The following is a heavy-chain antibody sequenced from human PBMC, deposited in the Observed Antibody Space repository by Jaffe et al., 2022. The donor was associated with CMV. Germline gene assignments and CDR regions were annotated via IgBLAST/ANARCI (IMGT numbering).Heavy chain of an antibody. CDR1: GFTFGDYA. Sequence: EVQLVESGGGLVQPGRSLRLSCTASGFTFGDYAMSWVRQAPGKGLEWVGFIRSKAYGGTTEYAASVKGRFTISRDDSKSIAYLQMNSLKTEDTAVYYCTRELRYFEGGFDPWGQGTLVTVSS. CDR3: TRELRYFEGGFDP. D-gene: IGHD3-9*01. CDR2: IRSKAYGGTT. J-gene: IGHJ5*02. V-gene: IGHV3-49*04.